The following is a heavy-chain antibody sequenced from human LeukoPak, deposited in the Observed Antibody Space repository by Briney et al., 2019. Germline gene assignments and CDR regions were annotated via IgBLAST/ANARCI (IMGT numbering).Heavy chain of an antibody. CDR3: AKYSSGSFDY. CDR1: EFTFSDTW. V-gene: IGHV3-15*01. D-gene: IGHD6-19*01. Sequence: GGSLRLSCAASEFTFSDTWMNWVRQAPGKGLEWVGRIISKTDGGTTDYAAPVKGRFTISRDDSKNTLFLQMTSLKTEDTAVYYCAKYSSGSFDYWGQGTLVTVSS. J-gene: IGHJ4*02. CDR2: IISKTDGGTT.